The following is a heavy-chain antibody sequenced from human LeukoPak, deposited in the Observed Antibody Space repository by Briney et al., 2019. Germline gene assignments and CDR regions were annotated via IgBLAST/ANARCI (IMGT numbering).Heavy chain of an antibody. J-gene: IGHJ4*02. CDR2: LWPEGSDK. CDR1: GFSFSTYY. D-gene: IGHD4-17*01. V-gene: IGHV3-7*01. CDR3: ARLFGGVTTFDY. Sequence: GGSLRLSCAASGFSFSTYYMSWVRQGPGKGLEWVATLWPEGSDKRYVDSVRDRFTISRDNAKNSLYLQMNSLSAEDTAVYYCARLFGGVTTFDYWGQGALVSVSS.